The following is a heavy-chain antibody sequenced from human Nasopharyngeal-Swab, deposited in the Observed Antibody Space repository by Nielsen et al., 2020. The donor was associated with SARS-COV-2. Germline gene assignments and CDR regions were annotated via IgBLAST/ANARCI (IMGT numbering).Heavy chain of an antibody. V-gene: IGHV4-38-2*02. J-gene: IGHJ4*02. D-gene: IGHD2-15*01. CDR3: ARDFGDRYSSSALES. CDR2: IYHSGST. Sequence: SETLSLTCTVSGYSISSGYYWGWIRQPPGKGLEWIGSIYHSGSTCYNPSLKSRLTISVDPSKNQVSLKLSSVTAADTAVYYCARDFGDRYSSSALESWGQGTLVTVSS. CDR1: GYSISSGYY.